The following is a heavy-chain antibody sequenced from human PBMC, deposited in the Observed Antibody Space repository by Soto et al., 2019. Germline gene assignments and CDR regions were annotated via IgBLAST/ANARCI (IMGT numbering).Heavy chain of an antibody. D-gene: IGHD6-19*01. Sequence: GESLKISCKGSGYNFANYWIGWVRQMPGKGLEWMGMIFPGGSDTKNRPSLRGQITMSVDKSDSSAYLHWRSLTASDTAMYFCAAGYSSGPDAFDLWGQGTMVTVSS. CDR1: GYNFANYW. J-gene: IGHJ3*01. CDR3: AAGYSSGPDAFDL. CDR2: IFPGGSDT. V-gene: IGHV5-51*01.